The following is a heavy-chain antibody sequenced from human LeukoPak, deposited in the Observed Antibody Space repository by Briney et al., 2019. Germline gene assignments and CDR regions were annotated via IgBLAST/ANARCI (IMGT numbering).Heavy chain of an antibody. CDR3: ARAVPAGGKNKYESNAFDI. Sequence: TSETLSLTCTVSGGSISSGSYYWSWIRQPAGKGLEWIGRIYTSGSTNYNPSLKSRVTMSVDTSKNQFSLKLSSVTAADTAVYYCARAVPAGGKNKYESNAFDIWGQGTMVTVSS. CDR1: GGSISSGSYY. D-gene: IGHD2-2*01. J-gene: IGHJ3*02. CDR2: IYTSGST. V-gene: IGHV4-61*02.